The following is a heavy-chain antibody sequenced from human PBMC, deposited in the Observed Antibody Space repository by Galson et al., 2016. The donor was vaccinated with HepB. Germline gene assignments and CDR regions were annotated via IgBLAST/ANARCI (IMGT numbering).Heavy chain of an antibody. D-gene: IGHD3-16*02. Sequence: SVKVSCKASGYTFTRYYMHWVRQAPGQGLEWMGGIIPIFGTPNYASKFQGRVTITADESTRTAYMELSSLRSEDTAVYYCARDPRPSYRGKYYYAMDVWGQGTTVTVS. CDR1: GYTFTRYY. CDR2: IIPIFGTP. J-gene: IGHJ6*02. V-gene: IGHV1-69*13. CDR3: ARDPRPSYRGKYYYAMDV.